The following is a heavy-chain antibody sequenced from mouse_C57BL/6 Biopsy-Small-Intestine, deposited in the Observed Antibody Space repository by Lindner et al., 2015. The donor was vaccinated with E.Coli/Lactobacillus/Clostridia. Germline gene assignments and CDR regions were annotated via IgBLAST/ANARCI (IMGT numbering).Heavy chain of an antibody. J-gene: IGHJ2*01. CDR3: ARSKTLNWSFFDY. D-gene: IGHD4-1*02. Sequence: VQLQESGAELVKPGASVKISCKASGYAFSTYWMNWVKQRPGKGLEWIGQIYPGDGDTNNNGRFKGEATLTADRSSSTAYMQLNSLTSEDSAVYFCARSKTLNWSFFDYWGQGTTLTVSS. CDR2: IYPGDGDT. CDR1: GYAFSTYW. V-gene: IGHV1-80*01.